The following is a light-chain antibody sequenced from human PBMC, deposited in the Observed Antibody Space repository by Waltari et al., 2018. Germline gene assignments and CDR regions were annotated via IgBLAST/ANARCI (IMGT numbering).Light chain of an antibody. CDR3: QQYTIYPLT. Sequence: DVHMTQSPATLSASVGDRVTITCRASQSITDWLAWYQQKPGKAPKLLIYKASTLESGVPSRFIGTRSGTEFTLTISNLQPDDFATYYCQQYTIYPLTFGGGTKVAI. CDR2: KAS. V-gene: IGKV1-5*03. J-gene: IGKJ4*01. CDR1: QSITDW.